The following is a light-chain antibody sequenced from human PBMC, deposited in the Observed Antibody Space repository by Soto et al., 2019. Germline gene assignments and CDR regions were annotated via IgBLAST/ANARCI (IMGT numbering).Light chain of an antibody. J-gene: IGKJ1*01. V-gene: IGKV3-20*01. CDR1: QSVKSSY. CDR3: QQYNNWPPET. CDR2: GTS. Sequence: EIVWTQSPGTLSLSPGERATLPCRASQSVKSSYLAWYQHKPCQAPRLLIYGTSSRATGIPDRFSGSGSGTEFTPTISSLQSEDFAVYYGQQYNNWPPETFGQGTKVDIK.